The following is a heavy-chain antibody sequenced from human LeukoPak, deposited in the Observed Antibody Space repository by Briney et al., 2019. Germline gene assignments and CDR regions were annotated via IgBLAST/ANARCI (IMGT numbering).Heavy chain of an antibody. CDR1: GGSISSYY. V-gene: IGHV4-59*08. J-gene: IGHJ5*02. CDR2: IDYSGST. D-gene: IGHD2-15*01. Sequence: SETLSLTCTVSGGSISSYYWNWIRQPPGKGLEWIGYIDYSGSTSYNPSLKSRVTISVDTSKNQFSLKLSSVTAADTAVYYCARPVHCSGGSCYSAGGRDWFDPWGQGTLVTVSS. CDR3: ARPVHCSGGSCYSAGGRDWFDP.